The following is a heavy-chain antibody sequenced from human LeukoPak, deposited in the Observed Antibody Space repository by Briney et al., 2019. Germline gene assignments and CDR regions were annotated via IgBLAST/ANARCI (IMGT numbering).Heavy chain of an antibody. Sequence: GGSLRLSCAASGFTFNTYSMIWVRQAPGKGLEWVSYITSSSSSIYYADSVKGRFTISRDNAKNSLYLQMNSLRAEDTAVYYCARDNMGFDYWGQGTLVTVSS. CDR1: GFTFNTYS. CDR3: ARDNMGFDY. D-gene: IGHD2/OR15-2a*01. CDR2: ITSSSSSI. V-gene: IGHV3-48*01. J-gene: IGHJ4*02.